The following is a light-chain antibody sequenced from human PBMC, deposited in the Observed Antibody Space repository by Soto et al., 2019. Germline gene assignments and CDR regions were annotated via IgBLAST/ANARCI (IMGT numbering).Light chain of an antibody. V-gene: IGKV1-5*03. CDR1: QTISSW. J-gene: IGKJ1*01. Sequence: DIQMTQSPSTLSGSVGDRVTITCRASQTISSWLAWYQQKPGKAPKLLIYKASTLKSGVPSRFSGSGYGTEFTLTISSLQPDDFATYYCQNYNSYSEAFGQGTKVELK. CDR3: QNYNSYSEA. CDR2: KAS.